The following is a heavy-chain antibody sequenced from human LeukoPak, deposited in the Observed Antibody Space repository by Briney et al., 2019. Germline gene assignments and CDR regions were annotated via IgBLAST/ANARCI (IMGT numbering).Heavy chain of an antibody. CDR1: GGSISSGGYY. CDR2: IYYSGST. D-gene: IGHD2-2*01. Sequence: SETLSLTCTVSGGSISSGGYYWSWIRQHPGKGLEWIGYIYYSGSTYYNPSLKSRVTISVDTSKNQFSLKLSSVTAADTAVYYCARDLRLLSIVVVPAAIQFLDYWGQGTLVTVSS. CDR3: ARDLRLLSIVVVPAAIQFLDY. J-gene: IGHJ4*02. V-gene: IGHV4-31*03.